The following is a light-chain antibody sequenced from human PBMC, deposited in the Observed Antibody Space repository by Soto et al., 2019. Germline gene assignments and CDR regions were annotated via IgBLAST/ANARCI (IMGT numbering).Light chain of an antibody. J-gene: IGLJ2*01. Sequence: QSALTQPASVSGSPGQSITISCTGTSSDVGGYNYVCWYQQHPGKAPKLMIHDVSKRPSGVSNRFSASKSGNTASLSISGLQAEDEADYYCSSYTNSSTVVFGGGTKVTVL. CDR3: SSYTNSSTVV. CDR2: DVS. CDR1: SSDVGGYNY. V-gene: IGLV2-14*03.